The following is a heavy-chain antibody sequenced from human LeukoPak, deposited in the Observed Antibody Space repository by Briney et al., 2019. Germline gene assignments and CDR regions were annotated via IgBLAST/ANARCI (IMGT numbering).Heavy chain of an antibody. CDR3: ARDAQQLGYFDY. J-gene: IGHJ4*02. CDR2: ISYDGSNK. V-gene: IGHV3-30-3*01. CDR1: GFTFSSYA. D-gene: IGHD6-13*01. Sequence: GGSLRLSCTASGFTFSSYAMHWVRQAPSKGLEWVAVISYDGSNKYYADSVKGRFTISRDNSKNTLYLQMNSLRAEDTAVYYCARDAQQLGYFDYWGQGTLVTVSS.